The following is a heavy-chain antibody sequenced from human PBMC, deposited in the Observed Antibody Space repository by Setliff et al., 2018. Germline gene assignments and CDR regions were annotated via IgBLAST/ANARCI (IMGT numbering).Heavy chain of an antibody. CDR2: INHSGST. CDR3: ARVRYVFWSGSIDY. V-gene: IGHV4-34*01. Sequence: PSETLSLTCAVYGGSFSGYYWSWIRQPPGKGLEWIGEINHSGSTNYNPSLKCRVTISVDTSKNQFSLKLSSVTAADTAVYYCARVRYVFWSGSIDYWGQGTLVTVSS. J-gene: IGHJ4*02. D-gene: IGHD3-3*01. CDR1: GGSFSGYY.